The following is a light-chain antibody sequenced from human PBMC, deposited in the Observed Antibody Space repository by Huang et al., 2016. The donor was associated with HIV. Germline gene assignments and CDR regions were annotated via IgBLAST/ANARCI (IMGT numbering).Light chain of an antibody. Sequence: EIVLTQSPAALSWYPGERVTLYCRTSQTVDNHLAWYQQKPGQPPRLIIYDTKNRGTCIPARFSGGGSGTHLTLNITNLQPDDSAVYFCQQRTDWPTFGGGTKVEF. CDR2: DTK. CDR1: QTVDNH. CDR3: QQRTDWPT. J-gene: IGKJ4*01. V-gene: IGKV3-11*01.